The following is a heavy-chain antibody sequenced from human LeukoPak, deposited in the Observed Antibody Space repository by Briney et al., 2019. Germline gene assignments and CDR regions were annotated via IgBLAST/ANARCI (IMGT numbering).Heavy chain of an antibody. J-gene: IGHJ3*02. CDR3: APDSSGYYYGAFDI. D-gene: IGHD3-22*01. CDR1: GFTFSSYA. V-gene: IGHV3-23*01. Sequence: GGSLRLSCAASGFTFSSYAMSWVRQAPGKGLEWVSAISGSGGSTYYADSVKGRFTISRDNSKNTLYLQMNSLRAEDTAVYCCAPDSSGYYYGAFDIWGQGTMVTVSS. CDR2: ISGSGGST.